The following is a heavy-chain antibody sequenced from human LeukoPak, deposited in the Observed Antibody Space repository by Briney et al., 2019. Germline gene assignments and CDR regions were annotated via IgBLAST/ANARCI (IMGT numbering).Heavy chain of an antibody. J-gene: IGHJ4*02. CDR2: ISSRSTYT. Sequence: GGCMRLSCAASGFTFSDYYMSWSRQAPGKGLEWLSHISSRSTYTNYVGSVKGRFTISRDNAKNSLYLQMNSLRAEDTAVYYCARYDHYLDYWGQGSLVAAPS. CDR3: ARYDHYLDY. CDR1: GFTFSDYY. D-gene: IGHD3-3*01. V-gene: IGHV3-11*03.